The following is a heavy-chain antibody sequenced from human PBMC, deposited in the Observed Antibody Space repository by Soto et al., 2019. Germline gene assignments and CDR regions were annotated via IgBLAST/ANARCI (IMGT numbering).Heavy chain of an antibody. V-gene: IGHV3-64D*06. Sequence: GSLRLSCSASGFTFSSYAMHWVRQAPGKGLEYVSAINSNGGSTYYADSVKGRFTISRDNSKNTLYLQMSSLSAEDTAVYYCVKILQYSYGLPHWGQGTLVTVSS. D-gene: IGHD5-18*01. CDR1: GFTFSSYA. CDR2: INSNGGST. J-gene: IGHJ4*02. CDR3: VKILQYSYGLPH.